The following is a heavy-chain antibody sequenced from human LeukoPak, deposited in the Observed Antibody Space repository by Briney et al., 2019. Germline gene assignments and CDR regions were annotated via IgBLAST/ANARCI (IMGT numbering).Heavy chain of an antibody. CDR3: ARVETVLWFGELDHPMNWFDP. V-gene: IGHV4-59*01. CDR1: GGSISSYY. D-gene: IGHD3-10*01. J-gene: IGHJ5*02. Sequence: SETLSLTCTVSGGSISSYYWSWIRQPPGKGLEWIGYIYYSGSTNYYPSLKSRVTISVDPSKNQFSLKLSSVTAADTAVYYCARVETVLWFGELDHPMNWFDPWGQGTLVTVSS. CDR2: IYYSGST.